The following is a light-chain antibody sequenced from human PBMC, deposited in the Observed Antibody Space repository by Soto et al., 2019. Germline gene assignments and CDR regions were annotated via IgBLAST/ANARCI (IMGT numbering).Light chain of an antibody. CDR2: GAS. CDR1: QSVSSN. V-gene: IGKV3-20*01. CDR3: HHYET. Sequence: EIVLTQSPATLSVSPGERATLSCRASQSVSSNLGWYQQKPGQAPRLLMYGASIRAAGVPDRFSGSGSGTEFTLTISRLEPEDFTVYYCHHYETFGQGTKVDIK. J-gene: IGKJ1*01.